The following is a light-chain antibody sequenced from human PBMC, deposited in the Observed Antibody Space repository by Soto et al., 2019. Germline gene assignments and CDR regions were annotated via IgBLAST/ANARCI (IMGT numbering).Light chain of an antibody. V-gene: IGLV2-14*01. J-gene: IGLJ3*02. CDR1: TSDVGGHNY. CDR3: CSYTTSNSRV. Sequence: QSALTQPASVSVSPGQSITLSCTGTTSDVGGHNYVSWYQQNPGKAPKLLIYEVSRQNSGISNRFSASKSGNTASLTISGLQADDEADYYCCSYTTSNSRVFGGGTKLTVL. CDR2: EVS.